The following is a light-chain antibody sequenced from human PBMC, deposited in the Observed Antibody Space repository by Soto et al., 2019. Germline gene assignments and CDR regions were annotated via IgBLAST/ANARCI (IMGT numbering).Light chain of an antibody. CDR1: QGISNS. Sequence: DIQMTQSPSSLSAFVGDRVTITCRASQGISNSLAWYQQKPGKVPKLLIYAASTLQSGVPSRFSGSGSGTDFALTSSSLQPEDVATYYCHKYNSAPFTFGPGTKVDI. V-gene: IGKV1-27*01. CDR2: AAS. J-gene: IGKJ3*01. CDR3: HKYNSAPFT.